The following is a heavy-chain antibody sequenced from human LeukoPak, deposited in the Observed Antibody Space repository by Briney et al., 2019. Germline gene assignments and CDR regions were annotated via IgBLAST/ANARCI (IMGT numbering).Heavy chain of an antibody. J-gene: IGHJ4*02. D-gene: IGHD5-24*01. Sequence: PSETLSLTCTVSGGSISSYYWSWIRQPPGKGLEWIGYIYYSGSTNYNPSLKSRVTISVDTSKNQFSLKLSSVTAADTAVYYCARWLRDGEFDYWGQGTLVTVSS. V-gene: IGHV4-59*01. CDR3: ARWLRDGEFDY. CDR1: GGSISSYY. CDR2: IYYSGST.